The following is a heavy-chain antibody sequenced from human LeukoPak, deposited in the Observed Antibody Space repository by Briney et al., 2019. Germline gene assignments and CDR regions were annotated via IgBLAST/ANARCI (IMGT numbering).Heavy chain of an antibody. Sequence: TSETLSLTCTVSGGSISSSSYYWGWIRQPPGKGLEWIGSIYYSGSTYYNPSLKSRVTISVDTSKNQFSLKLSSVTAADTAVYYCASRVVYYDISGNVDYWGQGTLVTVSS. CDR1: GGSISSSSYY. D-gene: IGHD3-22*01. J-gene: IGHJ4*02. CDR2: IYYSGST. CDR3: ASRVVYYDISGNVDY. V-gene: IGHV4-39*01.